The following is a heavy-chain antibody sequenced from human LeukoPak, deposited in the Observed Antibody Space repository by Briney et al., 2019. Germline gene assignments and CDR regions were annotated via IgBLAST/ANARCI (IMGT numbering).Heavy chain of an antibody. V-gene: IGHV4-39*07. CDR1: GGSISTTAYY. CDR3: ARSLQWLLRYFDS. D-gene: IGHD6-19*01. Sequence: SETLSLTCTVSGGSISTTAYYWGWIRQPPGKGLEWIGSVFYTGNTFYNPSFQSRVTLSVDTSKNQFSLKLNSVTAADTAVYYYARSLQWLLRYFDSWGQGTLVTVSS. J-gene: IGHJ4*02. CDR2: VFYTGNT.